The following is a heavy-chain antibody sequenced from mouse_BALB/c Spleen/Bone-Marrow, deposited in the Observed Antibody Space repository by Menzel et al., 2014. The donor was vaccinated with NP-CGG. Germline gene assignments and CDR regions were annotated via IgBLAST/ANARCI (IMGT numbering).Heavy chain of an antibody. CDR1: GFSFTGHY. J-gene: IGHJ4*01. V-gene: IGHV1-26*01. CDR2: VNPNNGGT. D-gene: IGHD1-1*01. CDR3: ARSPFYYGSSLNYAMDY. Sequence: EVQLQQSGPDLVKPGASVEISCKASGFSFTGHYMHWVKQSHGKSLEWIGRVNPNNGGTSYNQKFKGKAILTVDKSSSTAYMELRSLTSEDSAVYYCARSPFYYGSSLNYAMDYWGQGTSVAVSS.